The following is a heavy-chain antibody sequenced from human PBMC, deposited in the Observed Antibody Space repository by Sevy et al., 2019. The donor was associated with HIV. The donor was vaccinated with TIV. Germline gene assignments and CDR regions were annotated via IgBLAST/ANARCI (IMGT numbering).Heavy chain of an antibody. D-gene: IGHD2-21*02. Sequence: GGSLRLSCAASGFTFSSYGMHWVRQAPGKGLEWVAVISYDGSNKYYADSVKGRFTISRDNSKNTLYLQKNSLRAEDTAVYYCAKLPMPLYSFYGGGDPPDYDAFDIWGQGTMVTVSS. J-gene: IGHJ3*02. CDR2: ISYDGSNK. V-gene: IGHV3-30*18. CDR1: GFTFSSYG. CDR3: AKLPMPLYSFYGGGDPPDYDAFDI.